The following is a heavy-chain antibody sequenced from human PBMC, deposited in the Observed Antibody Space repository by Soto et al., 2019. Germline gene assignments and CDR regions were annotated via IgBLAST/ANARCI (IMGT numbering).Heavy chain of an antibody. CDR2: IFWDDDK. D-gene: IGHD3-9*01. CDR3: AHSPPYDILTGSLNYFDY. CDR1: GFSLSTSGVG. V-gene: IGHV2-5*02. J-gene: IGHJ4*02. Sequence: QITLKESGPTLVNPTQTLTLTCTFSGFSLSTSGVGVGWIRQPPGKALEWLALIFWDDDKRYSPSLKNRLTITKDTSKNQVVLTMTNMDPVDTATYYCAHSPPYDILTGSLNYFDYWGQGTLVIVSS.